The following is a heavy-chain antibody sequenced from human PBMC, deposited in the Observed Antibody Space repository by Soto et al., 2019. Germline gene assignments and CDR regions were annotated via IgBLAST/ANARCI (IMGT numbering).Heavy chain of an antibody. J-gene: IGHJ6*02. CDR2: FDPEGET. Sequence: ASVNVSCKVSGYALSDLAMHWVRQAPGKGLEWMGGFDPEGETIYAQKFQGRVTMTEDTSTDTAYMELSSLRSEDTAVFYCATGTYGMDVWGQGTTVTVSS. CDR3: ATGTYGMDV. D-gene: IGHD1-7*01. V-gene: IGHV1-24*01. CDR1: GYALSDLA.